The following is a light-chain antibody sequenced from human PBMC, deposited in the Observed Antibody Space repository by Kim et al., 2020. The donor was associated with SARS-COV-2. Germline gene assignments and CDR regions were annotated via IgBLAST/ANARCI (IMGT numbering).Light chain of an antibody. J-gene: IGKJ2*01. CDR2: AAS. CDR1: QSISTF. Sequence: DIQMTQSPSSLSASVGDRVTITCRASQSISTFLNWYQQKPGKAPKLLIYAASSLQSGVPSRFSGSGSGTDFTLTISSLQPADFATYYCQQSYSTLSFTFGQGTKLEIK. CDR3: QQSYSTLSFT. V-gene: IGKV1-39*01.